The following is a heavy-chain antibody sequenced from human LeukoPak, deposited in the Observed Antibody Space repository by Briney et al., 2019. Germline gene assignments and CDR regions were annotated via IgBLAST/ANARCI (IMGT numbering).Heavy chain of an antibody. CDR2: IDTTGVTR. CDR3: ARGPPLFDP. J-gene: IGHJ5*02. CDR1: GFTFSDYS. Sequence: GGSLRLSCAVSGFTFSDYSMNLVRQTPEKGLEWLSYIDTTGVTRYYADSVKGRFTISRDTAKNSLYLQMNSLRAEDTAVYYCARGPPLFDPWGQGTLVTVSS. V-gene: IGHV3-48*01.